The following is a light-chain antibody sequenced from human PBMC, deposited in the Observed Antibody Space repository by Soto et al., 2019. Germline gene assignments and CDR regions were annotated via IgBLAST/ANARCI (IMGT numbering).Light chain of an antibody. CDR3: QQYNCLPT. V-gene: IGKV3-15*01. CDR2: GAS. Sequence: EIIRTQSPATLSVSPGEGATLSCRTSHSISTNLAWYQHKRGQSPRLLVYGASTRATGVPARFSGSGSGAEFTLSVSSPQSEDFAVYYCQQYNCLPTFGGGTKVVIK. J-gene: IGKJ4*01. CDR1: HSISTN.